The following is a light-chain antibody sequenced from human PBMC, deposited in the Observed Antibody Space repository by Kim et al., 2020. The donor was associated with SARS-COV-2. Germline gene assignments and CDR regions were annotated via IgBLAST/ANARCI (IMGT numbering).Light chain of an antibody. V-gene: IGLV2-11*01. CDR2: DVS. Sequence: GQSVSICCTGTSSDVGGYNYVSWYQQHPGKAPKLMIYDVSKRPSGVPDRISGSKSGNTASLTISGLQAEDEADYYCCSYAGSYTYVFGTGTKVTVL. J-gene: IGLJ1*01. CDR1: SSDVGGYNY. CDR3: CSYAGSYTYV.